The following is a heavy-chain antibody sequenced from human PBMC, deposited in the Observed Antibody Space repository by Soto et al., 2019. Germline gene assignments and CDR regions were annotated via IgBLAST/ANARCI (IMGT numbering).Heavy chain of an antibody. CDR3: ARRYYDSSDYYYYGMDV. J-gene: IGHJ6*02. D-gene: IGHD3-22*01. V-gene: IGHV1-69*13. CDR2: IIPIFGTA. Sequence: SVKVSCKASGGTFSSYAISWVRQAPGQGLEWMGGIIPIFGTANYAQKFQGRVTITADESTSTAYMGLSSLRSEDTAVYYCARRYYDSSDYYYYGMDVWGQGTTVTVSS. CDR1: GGTFSSYA.